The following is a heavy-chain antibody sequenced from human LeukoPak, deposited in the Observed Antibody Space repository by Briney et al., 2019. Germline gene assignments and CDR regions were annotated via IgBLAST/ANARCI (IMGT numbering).Heavy chain of an antibody. CDR1: GYTFTSYY. J-gene: IGHJ6*02. CDR2: INPSGGST. D-gene: IGHD2-15*01. CDR3: AREPPPYCSGGSCLYYYGMDV. Sequence: GASVKVSCKASGYTFTSYYKHWVRQAPGQGLEWMGIINPSGGSTSYAQKFQGRVTMTRDTSTSTVYMELSSLRSEDTAVYYCAREPPPYCSGGSCLYYYGMDVWGQGTTVTVSS. V-gene: IGHV1-46*01.